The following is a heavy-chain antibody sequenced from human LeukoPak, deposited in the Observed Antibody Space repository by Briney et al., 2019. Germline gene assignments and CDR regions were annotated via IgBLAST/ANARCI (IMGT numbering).Heavy chain of an antibody. Sequence: PSETLSLTCTVSGASISSSYWSWSRQSPGRGLEWIGYIYHTGSTNYNPSLESRVTISVDRSKNQFSLKLTSVTAADTAVYYCARGYFDSRGYSNPFDYWGQGALVIVSS. CDR1: GASISSSY. D-gene: IGHD3-22*01. CDR3: ARGYFDSRGYSNPFDY. CDR2: IYHTGST. J-gene: IGHJ4*02. V-gene: IGHV4-59*01.